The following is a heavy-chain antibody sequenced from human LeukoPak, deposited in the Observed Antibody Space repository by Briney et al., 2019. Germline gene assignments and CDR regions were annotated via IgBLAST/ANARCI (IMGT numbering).Heavy chain of an antibody. J-gene: IGHJ6*02. CDR3: ARWAFYHNVDD. V-gene: IGHV3-43*02. CDR1: GFKIGRYA. D-gene: IGHD2/OR15-2a*01. CDR2: IKADGSGT. Sequence: PGGSLRLSCAAYGFKIGRYAMYWVRQGPGRGLEWVSVIKADGSGTFYSDSVRGRFTTSRDNSKNSLYLQMSSLTSVDTALYYWARWAFYHNVDDWGQGTTAAVSS.